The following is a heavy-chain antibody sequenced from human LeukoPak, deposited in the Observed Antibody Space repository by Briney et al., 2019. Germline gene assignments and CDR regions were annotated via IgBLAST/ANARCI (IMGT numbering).Heavy chain of an antibody. J-gene: IGHJ4*02. CDR2: IGGSGGST. CDR1: GFTFSSYA. Sequence: GGSLRLSCAASGFTFSSYAMSWVRQAPGKGLEWVSAIGGSGGSTYYADSVKGRFTISRDNSKNTLYLQMNSLRAEDTAVYYCAKDPYGDYGGLDYWGQGTLVTVSS. V-gene: IGHV3-23*01. CDR3: AKDPYGDYGGLDY. D-gene: IGHD4-17*01.